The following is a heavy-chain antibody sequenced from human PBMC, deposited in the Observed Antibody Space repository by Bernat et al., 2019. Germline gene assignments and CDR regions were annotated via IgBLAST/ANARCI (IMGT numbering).Heavy chain of an antibody. CDR2: IRGSGGST. CDR1: GFTFSSYA. Sequence: EVQLLESGGGLVQPGGSLRPPCAASGFTFSSYARSWVRQAPGKGLEWVSAIRGSGGSTYYADSVKGRFTIPRDNSKNTLYLQMSSLRAEETAVYYCAKGRGLGFDWLQLLCDYWGQGTLVTVSS. J-gene: IGHJ4*02. D-gene: IGHD3-9*01. V-gene: IGHV3-23*01. CDR3: AKGRGLGFDWLQLLCDY.